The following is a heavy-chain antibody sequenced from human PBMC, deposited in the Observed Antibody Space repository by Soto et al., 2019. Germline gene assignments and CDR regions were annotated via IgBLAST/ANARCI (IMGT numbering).Heavy chain of an antibody. J-gene: IGHJ6*02. D-gene: IGHD1-1*01. V-gene: IGHV3-30*18. Sequence: QVQLVESGGGVVQPGRSLRLSCAASGFTFSSYGMHWVRQAPGKGLEWVADILYDGSKKNYVDSLKGRFTISRDNSKNTLYLEMNSLRVEDTAVYHWAKRLEGGSHNGMDVWGQGTTVTVSS. CDR1: GFTFSSYG. CDR2: ILYDGSKK. CDR3: AKRLEGGSHNGMDV.